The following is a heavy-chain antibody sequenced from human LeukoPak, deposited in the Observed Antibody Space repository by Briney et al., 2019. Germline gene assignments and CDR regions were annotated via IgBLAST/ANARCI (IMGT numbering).Heavy chain of an antibody. D-gene: IGHD2-2*01. CDR2: IYYSGSI. Sequence: PSETLSLTCTVSGGSISSSSYYWDWIRQPPGKGLEWIGYIYYSGSINYNPSLKSRVTISVDTSKNQFSLKLSSVTAADTAVYYCARVAVNIVVVPAAMSSYYYYYMDVWGKGTTVTISS. V-gene: IGHV4-61*05. J-gene: IGHJ6*03. CDR3: ARVAVNIVVVPAAMSSYYYYYMDV. CDR1: GGSISSSSYY.